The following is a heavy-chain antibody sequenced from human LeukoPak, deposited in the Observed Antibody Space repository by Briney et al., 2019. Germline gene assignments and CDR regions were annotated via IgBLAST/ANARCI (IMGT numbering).Heavy chain of an antibody. Sequence: GGSLRLSCVVSGFTLNNYWMSWVRQAPGKGPEWVASIKQDGREKYYVDSVKGRFTISRDNAKNSLYLQMNSLRVEDTAIYYCARDSPGHDSWGQGTLVTVSS. J-gene: IGHJ5*01. CDR1: GFTLNNYW. CDR2: IKQDGREK. V-gene: IGHV3-7*04. CDR3: ARDSPGHDS.